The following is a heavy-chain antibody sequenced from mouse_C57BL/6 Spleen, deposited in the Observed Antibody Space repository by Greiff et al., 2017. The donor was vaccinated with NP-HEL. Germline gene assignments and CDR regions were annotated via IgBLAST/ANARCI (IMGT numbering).Heavy chain of an antibody. CDR3: ARGAQATWAY. Sequence: QVHVKQPGAELVMPGASVKLSCKASGYTFTSYWMHWVKQRPGQGLEWIGEIDPSDSYTNYNQKFKGKSTLTVDKSSSTAYMQLSSLTSEDSAVYYCARGAQATWAYWGQGTLVTVSA. CDR1: GYTFTSYW. D-gene: IGHD3-2*02. J-gene: IGHJ3*01. V-gene: IGHV1-69*01. CDR2: IDPSDSYT.